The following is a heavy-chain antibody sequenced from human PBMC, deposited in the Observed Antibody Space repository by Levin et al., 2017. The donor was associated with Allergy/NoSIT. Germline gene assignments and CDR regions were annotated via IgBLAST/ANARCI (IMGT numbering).Heavy chain of an antibody. V-gene: IGHV3-30-3*01. CDR3: ARAAREGPMGGATTFDY. CDR1: GFTFSSYA. CDR2: ISYDGSNK. J-gene: IGHJ4*02. D-gene: IGHD1-26*01. Sequence: PGGSLRLSCAASGFTFSSYAMHWVRQAPGKGLEWVAVISYDGSNKYYADSVKGRFTISRDNSKNTLYLQMNSLRAEDTAVYYCARAAREGPMGGATTFDYWGQGTLVTVSS.